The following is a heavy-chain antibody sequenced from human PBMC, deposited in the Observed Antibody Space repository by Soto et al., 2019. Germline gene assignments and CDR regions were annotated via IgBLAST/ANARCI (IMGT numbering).Heavy chain of an antibody. V-gene: IGHV4-30-2*01. J-gene: IGHJ2*01. CDR1: GCSISSGCYT. Sequence: SETLSLTCAVSGCSISSGCYTWSWIRQPPGKGLEWIGYIYHSGSTYYNPSLKSRVTISVDRSKNQFSLKLSSVTAADTAVYYCAGGGSYYDSSGYYFWWYFDLWGRGTLVTVSS. CDR3: AGGGSYYDSSGYYFWWYFDL. CDR2: IYHSGST. D-gene: IGHD3-22*01.